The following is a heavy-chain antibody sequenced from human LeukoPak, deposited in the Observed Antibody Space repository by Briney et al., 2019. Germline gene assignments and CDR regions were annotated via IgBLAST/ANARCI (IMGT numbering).Heavy chain of an antibody. J-gene: IGHJ3*02. V-gene: IGHV1-24*01. CDR1: RYTLTEFS. CDR3: ATDAMFRGLIDAFDI. CDR2: FDPEEGET. D-gene: IGHD3-10*01. Sequence: ASVKVPCKASRYTLTEFSMHWVRQAPGKGLEWMGGFDPEEGETIYAQKFQGRVTMTEDTSTDTAYMELSSLRSEDTAVYYCATDAMFRGLIDAFDIWGQGTMVTVSS.